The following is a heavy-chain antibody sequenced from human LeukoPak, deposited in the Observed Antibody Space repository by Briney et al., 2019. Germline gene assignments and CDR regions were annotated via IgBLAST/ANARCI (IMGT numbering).Heavy chain of an antibody. CDR2: IKQDGSEK. CDR3: ARERVKVYYYDSSGYYYDY. V-gene: IGHV3-7*01. CDR1: GFTFSSYW. Sequence: GGSLRLSCAASGFTFSSYWMSWVRQAPGKGLEWVANIKQDGSEKCYVDSVKGRFTISRDNAKNSLYLQMNSLRAEDTAVYYCARERVKVYYYDSSGYYYDYWGQGTLVTVSS. D-gene: IGHD3-22*01. J-gene: IGHJ4*02.